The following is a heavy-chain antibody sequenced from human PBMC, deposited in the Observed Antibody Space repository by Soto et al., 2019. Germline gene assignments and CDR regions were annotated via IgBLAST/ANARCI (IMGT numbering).Heavy chain of an antibody. D-gene: IGHD1-26*01. CDR3: ARREIQGPIDY. CDR2: IYYSGTT. CDR1: GYSISSSNG. J-gene: IGHJ4*02. Sequence: QVQLQESGPGLVKPSDTLSLTCAVSGYSISSSNGWGWILQPPGKGLEWIGYIYYSGTTYYNPSLKSRVTMSVATSKNQFSLKLTSVTAVDTAVYYCARREIQGPIDYWGQGTLVTVSS. V-gene: IGHV4-28*01.